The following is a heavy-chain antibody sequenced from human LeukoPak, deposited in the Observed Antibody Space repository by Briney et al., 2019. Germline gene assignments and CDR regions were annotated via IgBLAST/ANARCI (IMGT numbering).Heavy chain of an antibody. CDR1: GGTFSSYA. J-gene: IGHJ3*02. D-gene: IGHD3-22*01. V-gene: IGHV1-69*13. Sequence: ASVKVSCKASGGTFSSYAISWVRQAPGQGLEWMGGIIPIFGTANYAQKFQGRVTITADESTSTAYMELNSLRAEDTAVYYCAKDRPDYSYGSSDYHYAALDIWGQGTMVTVSS. CDR2: IIPIFGTA. CDR3: AKDRPDYSYGSSDYHYAALDI.